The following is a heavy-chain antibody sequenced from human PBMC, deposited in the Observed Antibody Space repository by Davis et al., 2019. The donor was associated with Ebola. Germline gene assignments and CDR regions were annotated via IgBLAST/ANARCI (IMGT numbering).Heavy chain of an antibody. Sequence: HSQTLSLTCAISGDSVAGGSGGWNWIRQSPSRGLEWLGRTYYSSKWYNDYAASVKSRITVNPDTSKNQFSLLLNSVTPEDTALYYCTRGWLRGGMDVWGEGTTVTV. J-gene: IGHJ6*02. CDR3: TRGWLRGGMDV. V-gene: IGHV6-1*01. CDR2: TYYSSKWYN. D-gene: IGHD5-18*01. CDR1: GDSVAGGSGG.